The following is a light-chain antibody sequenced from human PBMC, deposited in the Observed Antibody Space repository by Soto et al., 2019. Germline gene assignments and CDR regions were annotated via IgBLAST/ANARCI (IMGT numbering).Light chain of an antibody. CDR3: QQYGSSPPT. CDR2: GAS. V-gene: IGKV3-20*01. J-gene: IGKJ2*01. CDR1: QSVRSSY. Sequence: EIVLTQSPGTLSLSPGERATLSCRASQSVRSSYLAWYQQKPGQAPRLLIYGASNRAAGIPDRFSGSGSGTDFTLTISRLEPEDFEVYFCQQYGSSPPTFGQGTKLEI.